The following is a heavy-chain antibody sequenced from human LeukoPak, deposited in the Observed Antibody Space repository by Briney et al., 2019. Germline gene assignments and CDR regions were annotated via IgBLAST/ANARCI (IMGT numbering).Heavy chain of an antibody. CDR2: IHTSGST. Sequence: PSETLSLTCTLSGGSISSYYWSWIRQTPGKGLEWIGYIHTSGSTNYNTSLKSRVTISVDTSKNQFSLKLSSVTAADTAVYYCAGGRWLQLPLYWGQGTLVTVSS. D-gene: IGHD5-24*01. J-gene: IGHJ4*02. CDR3: AGGRWLQLPLY. CDR1: GGSISSYY. V-gene: IGHV4-4*09.